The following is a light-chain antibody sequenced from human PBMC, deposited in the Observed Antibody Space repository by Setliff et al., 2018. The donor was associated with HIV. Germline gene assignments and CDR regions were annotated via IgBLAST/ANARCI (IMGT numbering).Light chain of an antibody. J-gene: IGLJ3*02. V-gene: IGLV2-23*02. CDR1: SSDVGGYNL. Sequence: QSALAQPASVSGSPGQSITISCTGTSSDVGGYNLASWYQQHPGKAPKLMIYEVTKRPSGISDRFSGSKSGYTASLTISGLQAEDESDYYCSSYAGYGTWMFGGGTKVTVL. CDR2: EVT. CDR3: SSYAGYGTWM.